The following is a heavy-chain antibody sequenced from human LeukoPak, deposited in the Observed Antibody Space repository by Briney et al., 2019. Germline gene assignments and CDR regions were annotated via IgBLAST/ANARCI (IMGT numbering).Heavy chain of an antibody. J-gene: IGHJ4*02. CDR1: GFTFSSYS. CDR2: IRYDGSNK. D-gene: IGHD3-3*01. CDR3: AKEISYDRPFDY. Sequence: KSGGSLRLSCAASGFTFSSYSMNWVRQAPGKGLEWVAFIRYDGSNKYYADSVKGRFTISRDNSKNTLYLQMNSLRAEDTAVYYCAKEISYDRPFDYWGQGTLVTVSS. V-gene: IGHV3-30*02.